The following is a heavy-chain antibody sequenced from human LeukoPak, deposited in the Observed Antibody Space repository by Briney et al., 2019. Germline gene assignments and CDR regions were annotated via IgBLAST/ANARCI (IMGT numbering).Heavy chain of an antibody. CDR1: GYTFTGYY. J-gene: IGHJ4*02. CDR2: INPNSGGT. Sequence: ASVKVSCKASGYTFTGYYMHWVRQAPGQGLEWMGWINPNSGGTNYAQRFQGRVTMTRDTSISTAYMELSRLRSDDTAVYYCAREYVDIVATIRDYWGQGTLVTVSS. CDR3: AREYVDIVATIRDY. D-gene: IGHD5-12*01. V-gene: IGHV1-2*02.